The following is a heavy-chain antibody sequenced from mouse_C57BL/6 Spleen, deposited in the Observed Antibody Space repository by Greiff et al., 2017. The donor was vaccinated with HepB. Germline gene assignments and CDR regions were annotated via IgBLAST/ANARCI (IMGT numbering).Heavy chain of an antibody. Sequence: EVQGVESGEGLVKPGGSLKLSCAASGFTFSSYAMSWVRQTPEKRLEWVAYISSGGDYIYYADTVKGRFTISRDNARNTLYLQMSSLKSEDTAMYYCTRRDGPYAMDYWGQGTSVTVSS. CDR1: GFTFSSYA. CDR3: TRRDGPYAMDY. D-gene: IGHD2-3*01. CDR2: ISSGGDYI. J-gene: IGHJ4*01. V-gene: IGHV5-9-1*02.